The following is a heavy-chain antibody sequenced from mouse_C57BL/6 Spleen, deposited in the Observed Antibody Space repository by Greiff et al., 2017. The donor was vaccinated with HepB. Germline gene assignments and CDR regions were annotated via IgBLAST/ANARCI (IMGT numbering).Heavy chain of an antibody. CDR3: SRIYYYGSRNYFDY. V-gene: IGHV1-39*01. CDR1: GYSFTDYN. Sequence: VQLKQSGPELVKPGASVKISCKASGYSFTDYNMNWVKQSNGKSLEWIGVINPNYGTTSYNQKFKGKATLTVDQSSSTAYMQLNSLTSEDSAVYYFSRIYYYGSRNYFDYWGQGTTLTVSS. D-gene: IGHD1-1*01. J-gene: IGHJ2*01. CDR2: INPNYGTT.